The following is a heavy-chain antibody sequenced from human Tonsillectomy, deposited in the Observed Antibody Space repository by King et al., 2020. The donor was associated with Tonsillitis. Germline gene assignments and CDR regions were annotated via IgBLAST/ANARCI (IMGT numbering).Heavy chain of an antibody. J-gene: IGHJ4*02. Sequence: VQLVESGGGLVKPGGSLRLSCAASGFTFSSYSMNWVRQAPGKGLEWVSSISSSSSYIYYADSVKGRFTISRDNAENSLYLQMNSLRAEDTAVYYCARDSGRGYSGYDSRQYYFDYWGQGTLVTVSS. CDR2: ISSSSSYI. CDR3: ARDSGRGYSGYDSRQYYFDY. CDR1: GFTFSSYS. D-gene: IGHD5-12*01. V-gene: IGHV3-21*01.